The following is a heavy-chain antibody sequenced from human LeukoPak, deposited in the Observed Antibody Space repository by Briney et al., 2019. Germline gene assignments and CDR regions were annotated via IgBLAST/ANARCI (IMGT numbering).Heavy chain of an antibody. D-gene: IGHD4-17*01. Sequence: SVKVSCKASGGTFSSYTISWVRQAPGQGLEWMGRIIPILGIANYAQKFQGRVTITADKSTSTAYMELSGLRSEDTAVYYCARVDGTTVTPYYYYGMDVWGQGTTVTVSS. V-gene: IGHV1-69*02. CDR2: IIPILGIA. J-gene: IGHJ6*02. CDR3: ARVDGTTVTPYYYYGMDV. CDR1: GGTFSSYT.